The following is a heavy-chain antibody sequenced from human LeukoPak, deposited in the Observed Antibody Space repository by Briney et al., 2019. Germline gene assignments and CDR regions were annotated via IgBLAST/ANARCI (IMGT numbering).Heavy chain of an antibody. CDR1: GFTFSSYA. CDR2: ISSNGGST. V-gene: IGHV3-64D*06. Sequence: GGSLRLSCSASGFTFSSYAMHWVRQAPGKGLEYVSAISSNGGSTYYADSVKGRFTISRDNSKNTLYLQMSSLRAEDTAVYYCVKEKPYGSRSYYRRFDYWGQGTLVTVSS. CDR3: VKEKPYGSRSYYRRFDY. J-gene: IGHJ4*02. D-gene: IGHD3-10*01.